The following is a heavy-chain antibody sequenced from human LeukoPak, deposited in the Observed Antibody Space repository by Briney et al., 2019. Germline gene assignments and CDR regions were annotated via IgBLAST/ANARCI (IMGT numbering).Heavy chain of an antibody. J-gene: IGHJ4*02. CDR3: ARGAGALTLDYFDY. Sequence: SETLSLTCAVSGYSISSGYYWGWIRQPPGKGLEWIGSIYHSGSTYYNPSLKSRVTISVDTSKNQFSLKPSSVTAADTAVYYCARGAGALTLDYFDYWGQGTLVTVSS. D-gene: IGHD4/OR15-4a*01. CDR1: GYSISSGYY. V-gene: IGHV4-38-2*01. CDR2: IYHSGST.